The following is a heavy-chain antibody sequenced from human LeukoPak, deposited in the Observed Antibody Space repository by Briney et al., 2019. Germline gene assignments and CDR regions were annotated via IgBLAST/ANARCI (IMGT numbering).Heavy chain of an antibody. CDR1: GFTFSSYA. Sequence: AGGSLRLSCAASGFTFSSYAMSWVRQAPGKGLEWVSAISGSGGSTYYADSVKGRFTISRDNSKNTLYLQMNSLRAEDTAVYYCAKDSSSSWDYFDYWGQGTLVTVSS. CDR3: AKDSSSSWDYFDY. V-gene: IGHV3-23*01. D-gene: IGHD6-13*01. J-gene: IGHJ4*02. CDR2: ISGSGGST.